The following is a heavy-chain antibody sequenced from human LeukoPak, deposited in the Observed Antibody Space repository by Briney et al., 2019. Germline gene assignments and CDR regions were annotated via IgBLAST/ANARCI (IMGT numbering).Heavy chain of an antibody. Sequence: PSETQSLTCTVSGGSISSTTYYWGWFRQSPGKGLEWIGSVSYSGNTYYSPSLTGRVSISVDTSKNQFSLNLRFVTAADTAVYYCARDRAPYGWYFSLDYWGQGTLVTVSS. J-gene: IGHJ4*02. D-gene: IGHD6-19*01. CDR3: ARDRAPYGWYFSLDY. CDR2: VSYSGNT. CDR1: GGSISSTTYY. V-gene: IGHV4-39*02.